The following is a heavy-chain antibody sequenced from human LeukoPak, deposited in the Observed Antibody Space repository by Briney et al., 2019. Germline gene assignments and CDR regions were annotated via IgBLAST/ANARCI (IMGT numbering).Heavy chain of an antibody. CDR2: ISTSGNT. CDR1: GFTFSNYA. CDR3: AKDLDSSGYYTSDP. J-gene: IGHJ5*02. V-gene: IGHV3-23*01. D-gene: IGHD3-22*01. Sequence: PGGSLRLSCAASGFTFSNYAMNWVRQAPGKGLEWVSLISTSGNTHYADSVKGRFIISRDNSQSTPYLQMNSLREDDTAVYFCAKDLDSSGYYTSDPWGQGILVTVSS.